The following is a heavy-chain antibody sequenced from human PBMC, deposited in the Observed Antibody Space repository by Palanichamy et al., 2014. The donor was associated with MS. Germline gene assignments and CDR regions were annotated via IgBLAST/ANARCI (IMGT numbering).Heavy chain of an antibody. CDR3: ARRGSYGYDY. CDR1: GYTFTGYY. Sequence: QVQLVQSGAEVKKSGASVKVSCKTSGYTFTGYYIHWVRQAPGQGLEWMGWIDRYSDGTNYAQKFEGRVTTTRDTSISTAYMGLSTLRSDDTAVYYCARRGSYGYDYWGQGTLVTVSS. CDR2: IDRYSDGT. J-gene: IGHJ4*02. D-gene: IGHD5-18*01. V-gene: IGHV1-2*02.